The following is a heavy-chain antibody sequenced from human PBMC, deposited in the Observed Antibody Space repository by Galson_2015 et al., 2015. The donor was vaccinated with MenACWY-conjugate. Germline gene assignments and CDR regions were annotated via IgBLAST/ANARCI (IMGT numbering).Heavy chain of an antibody. V-gene: IGHV3-9*01. Sequence: SLRLSCAASGFTFDDYAMHWVRQAPGKGLEWVSGISWNGGSIGYADSVKGRFTISRDNAKNSLYLQMNSLRAEDTALYYCAKDMASKAAATAADHCYYCGRDGSGQGTTVTLSS. CDR3: AKDMASKAAATAADHCYYCGRDG. J-gene: IGHJ6*02. CDR1: GFTFDDYA. D-gene: IGHD6-13*01. CDR2: ISWNGGSI.